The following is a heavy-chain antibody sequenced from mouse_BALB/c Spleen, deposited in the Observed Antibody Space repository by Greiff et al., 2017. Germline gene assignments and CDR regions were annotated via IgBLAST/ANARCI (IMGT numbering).Heavy chain of an antibody. D-gene: IGHD1-1*01. CDR1: GDSITSGY. CDR3: ARLRPPSYYYAMDY. Sequence: EVMLVESGPSLVKPSQTLSLTCSVTGDSITSGYWNWIRKFPGNKLEYMGYISYSGSTYYNPSLKSRISITRDTSKNQYYLQLNSVTTEDTATYYCARLRPPSYYYAMDYWGQGTSVTVSS. CDR2: ISYSGST. J-gene: IGHJ4*01. V-gene: IGHV3-8*02.